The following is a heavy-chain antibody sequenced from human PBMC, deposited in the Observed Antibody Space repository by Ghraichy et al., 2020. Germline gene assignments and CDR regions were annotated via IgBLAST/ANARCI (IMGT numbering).Heavy chain of an antibody. Sequence: SETLSLTCTVSGGSVSSGSYYWSWIRQPPGKGLEWIGYIYYSGSTNYNPSLKSRVTISVDTSKNQFSLKLSSVTAADTAVYYCARYSSGWSTFDYWGQGTLVTVSS. CDR3: ARYSSGWSTFDY. CDR2: IYYSGST. D-gene: IGHD6-19*01. CDR1: GGSVSSGSYY. J-gene: IGHJ4*02. V-gene: IGHV4-61*01.